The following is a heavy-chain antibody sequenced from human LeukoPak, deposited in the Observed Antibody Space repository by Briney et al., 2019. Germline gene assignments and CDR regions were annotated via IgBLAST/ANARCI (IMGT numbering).Heavy chain of an antibody. D-gene: IGHD3-3*01. V-gene: IGHV3-23*01. CDR3: AKDDDYDFWSGYLFHAFDI. Sequence: GGSLRLSCAASGFTFSSYAMSWVRQAPGKGLEWVSAISGSGGSTYYADSVKGRFTISRDNSKNTLYLQMNSLRAEDTAVYYCAKDDDYDFWSGYLFHAFDIWGQGTMVTVSS. CDR2: ISGSGGST. CDR1: GFTFSSYA. J-gene: IGHJ3*02.